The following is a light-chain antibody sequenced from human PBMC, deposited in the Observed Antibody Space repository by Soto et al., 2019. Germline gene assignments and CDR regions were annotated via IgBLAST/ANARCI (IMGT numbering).Light chain of an antibody. CDR1: QSVSSSY. CDR2: DAS. CDR3: LHHGSSLWT. Sequence: EVVLTQSQGTLSLSPGERATLSCSASQSVSSSYLAWYQQKPGQAPRLLIYDASNRATGVPARFTGSGSGTDFTLTISRLEPEDFAMYYCLHHGSSLWTFGQGSIVDIK. V-gene: IGKV3-20*01. J-gene: IGKJ1*01.